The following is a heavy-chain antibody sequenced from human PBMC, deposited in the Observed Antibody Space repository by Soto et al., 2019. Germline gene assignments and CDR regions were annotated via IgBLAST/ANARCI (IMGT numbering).Heavy chain of an antibody. Sequence: GGSLRLSCAASGFTFSSYAMHWVRQAPGKGLEWVAVISYDGSNKYYADSVKGRFTISRDNSKNTLYLQMNSLRAEDTAVYYCARTIPYPTSAFDYWGQGTLVTVSS. V-gene: IGHV3-30-3*01. CDR3: ARTIPYPTSAFDY. CDR1: GFTFSSYA. CDR2: ISYDGSNK. D-gene: IGHD2-15*01. J-gene: IGHJ4*02.